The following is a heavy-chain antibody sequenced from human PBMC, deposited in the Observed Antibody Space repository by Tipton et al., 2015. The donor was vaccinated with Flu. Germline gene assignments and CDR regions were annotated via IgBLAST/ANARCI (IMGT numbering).Heavy chain of an antibody. D-gene: IGHD2-2*01. CDR1: GFTFSSYW. CDR3: VRAVGGAAAL. J-gene: IGHJ3*01. Sequence: GSLRLSCAASGFTFSSYWMSWVRQARGKGLEWVANIKQDGSVKYYVDSVKGRFTISRDNAKNSLYLQMNSLRAEDTALYYCVRAVGGAAALWGQGTMVPVSS. V-gene: IGHV3-7*03. CDR2: IKQDGSVK.